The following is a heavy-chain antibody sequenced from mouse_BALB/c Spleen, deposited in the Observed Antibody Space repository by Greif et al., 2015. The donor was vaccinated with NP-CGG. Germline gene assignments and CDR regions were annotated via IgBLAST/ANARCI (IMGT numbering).Heavy chain of an antibody. CDR2: IHPNSGNT. CDR1: GYTFTSSW. D-gene: IGHD4-1*01. V-gene: IGHV1S130*01. J-gene: IGHJ4*01. Sequence: QVQLQQSGSVLVRPGASVKLSCKASGYTFTSSWMHWAKQRPGQGLEWIGEIHPNSGNTNYNEKFKGKAALTVDTSSSTAYVDLSSLTSEDSAVYDCARLTGTDAMGYWGQGTSVTVSS. CDR3: ARLTGTDAMGY.